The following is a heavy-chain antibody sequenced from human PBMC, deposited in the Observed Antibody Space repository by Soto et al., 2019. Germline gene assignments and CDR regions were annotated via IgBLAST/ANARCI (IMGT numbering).Heavy chain of an antibody. Sequence: AEIQSLTSPVVDCTVSSGRYCWSWPRPPPWKGLEWIGYIYYSGSTNYNPSLKSRVTISVDTSKNQFSLKLSSVTAADTAVYYCARGSEDSSGYRKYYFDYWGQGTLVTVSS. J-gene: IGHJ4*02. CDR3: ARGSEDSSGYRKYYFDY. D-gene: IGHD3-22*01. CDR1: DCTVSSGRYC. V-gene: IGHV4-61*01. CDR2: IYYSGST.